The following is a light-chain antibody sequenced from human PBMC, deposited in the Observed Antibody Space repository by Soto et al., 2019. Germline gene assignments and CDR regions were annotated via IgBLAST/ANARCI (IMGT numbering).Light chain of an antibody. J-gene: IGKJ4*01. Sequence: DIQLTQSPSSLSASVGGRVSITCQASQDISTFLNWYQQKPGKAPNLLIYDASELQTGVPSRFSGSGYGTEFTFTISGLQPEDVATYYCQQYESLVHFGGGTKVDIK. CDR2: DAS. CDR1: QDISTF. CDR3: QQYESLVH. V-gene: IGKV1-33*01.